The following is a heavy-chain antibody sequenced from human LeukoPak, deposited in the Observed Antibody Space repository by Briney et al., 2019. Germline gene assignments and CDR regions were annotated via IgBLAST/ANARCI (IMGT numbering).Heavy chain of an antibody. CDR3: AKGGNYYRYFDY. CDR1: GFTFSDYY. Sequence: PGGSLRLSCAASGFTFSDYYMSWIRQAPGKGLEWLSYISGSSSNTDDADSVKGRFTISRDNAKNSLYLQMNSLRDEDTAVYYCAKGGNYYRYFDYWGQGTLVTVSS. V-gene: IGHV3-11*05. D-gene: IGHD1-26*01. CDR2: ISGSSSNT. J-gene: IGHJ4*02.